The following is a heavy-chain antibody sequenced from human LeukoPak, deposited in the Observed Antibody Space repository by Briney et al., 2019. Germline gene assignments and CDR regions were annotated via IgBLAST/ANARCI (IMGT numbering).Heavy chain of an antibody. V-gene: IGHV3-21*01. Sequence: GGSLRLSCAAPGFTFSSYSMNSVRQAPGKGLELVSSISSSSSYIYYADSVNGRFTISRDTAKMSLYLQRNSLRAEDTAVYYCARIGWDYYYMDVWGKGTTVTASS. CDR3: ARIGWDYYYMDV. CDR1: GFTFSSYS. CDR2: ISSSSSYI. J-gene: IGHJ6*03. D-gene: IGHD5-24*01.